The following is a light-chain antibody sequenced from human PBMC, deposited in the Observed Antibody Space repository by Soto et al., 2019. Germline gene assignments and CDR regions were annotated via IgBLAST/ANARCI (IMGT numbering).Light chain of an antibody. CDR1: SSDVGDNNY. CDR2: DVS. V-gene: IGLV2-14*01. Sequence: QSALTQPASVSGSPGQSITISCTGTSSDVGDNNYVSWYQQHPGKAPKVMIYDVSNRPSGISNRFSGSKSGNTASLTISGLQADDAADYYCSSYTESSIPSYVFGTGTKLTVL. J-gene: IGLJ1*01. CDR3: SSYTESSIPSYV.